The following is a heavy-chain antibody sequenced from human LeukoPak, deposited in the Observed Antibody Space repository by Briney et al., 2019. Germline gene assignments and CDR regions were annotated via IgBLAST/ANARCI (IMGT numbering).Heavy chain of an antibody. CDR3: AGGGFGEAYYYYYYMDV. Sequence: GGTVRLLCAASGFTFSSYGMHWVRQAQGKGLVGVAFIRYDGSNKYYADSVRGRFTISRDNSKNTLYLQMNSLRAEDTAVYYCAGGGFGEAYYYYYYMDVWGKGTTVTVSS. J-gene: IGHJ6*03. D-gene: IGHD3-10*01. CDR2: IRYDGSNK. V-gene: IGHV3-30*02. CDR1: GFTFSSYG.